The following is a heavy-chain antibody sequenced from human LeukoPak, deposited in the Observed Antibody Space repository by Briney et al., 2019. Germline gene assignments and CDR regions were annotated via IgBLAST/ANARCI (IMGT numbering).Heavy chain of an antibody. Sequence: SEPLSLTCAVSGGSFSGFYWAWIRQPPGGGLEGIAYINHSGTTNYHPSLKSRVTISVHTSKKQFALNLKSMSAADTAVYYCTRQYSSSYYSDYWGQGTLVTVSS. J-gene: IGHJ4*02. V-gene: IGHV4-34*01. CDR3: TRQYSSSYYSDY. CDR2: INHSGTT. D-gene: IGHD6-6*01. CDR1: GGSFSGFY.